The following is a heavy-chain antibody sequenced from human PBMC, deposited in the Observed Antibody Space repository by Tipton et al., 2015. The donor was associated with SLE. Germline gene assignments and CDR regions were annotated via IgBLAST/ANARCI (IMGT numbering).Heavy chain of an antibody. CDR2: FSYSGST. D-gene: IGHD3-22*01. V-gene: IGHV4-39*01. CDR3: ARHVDPLSYYDTSGYSDYFDY. CDR1: GGSISNYY. Sequence: TLSLTCTVSGGSISNYYWGWIRQPPGKGLEWIGSFSYSGSTNYNPSLKSRVTISVDASKSQFSLELSSVTAADTALYYCARHVDPLSYYDTSGYSDYFDYWGQGTLVTVSS. J-gene: IGHJ4*02.